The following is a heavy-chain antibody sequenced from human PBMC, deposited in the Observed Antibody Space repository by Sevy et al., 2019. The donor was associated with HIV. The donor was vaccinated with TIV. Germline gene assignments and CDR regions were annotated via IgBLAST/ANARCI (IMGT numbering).Heavy chain of an antibody. Sequence: GGSLRLSCVASGFTFAKYSMSWVRQAPGKGLEWVSTFSFGCGRINYADSVKGRFTISRDDSKNTLFLQMNSLRAEDTATYFCAREGCTQPHDYWGQGTLVTASS. V-gene: IGHV3-23*01. J-gene: IGHJ4*02. CDR2: FSFGCGRI. CDR3: AREGCTQPHDY. D-gene: IGHD2-8*01. CDR1: GFTFAKYS.